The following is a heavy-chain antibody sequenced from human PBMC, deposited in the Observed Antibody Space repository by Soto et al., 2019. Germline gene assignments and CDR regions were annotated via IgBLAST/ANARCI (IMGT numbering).Heavy chain of an antibody. J-gene: IGHJ5*02. Sequence: LKISCQGSGYAFSSYWIAWVRQMPGKGLEWMGIIYPGDSDTRYSPSFQGQVTISVDKSITTAYLQWSSLKASDTAMYYCARGYCTATICDPWFDPWGQGTLVTVSS. CDR1: GYAFSSYW. CDR3: ARGYCTATICDPWFDP. D-gene: IGHD2-8*02. V-gene: IGHV5-51*01. CDR2: IYPGDSDT.